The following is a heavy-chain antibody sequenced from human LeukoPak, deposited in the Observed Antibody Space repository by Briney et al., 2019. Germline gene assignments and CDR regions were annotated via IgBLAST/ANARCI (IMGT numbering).Heavy chain of an antibody. CDR1: GYTFTSYG. J-gene: IGHJ4*02. D-gene: IGHD2-2*01. CDR2: ISAYNGNT. V-gene: IGHV1-18*01. Sequence: ASVKVSCKASGYTFTSYGISWVRQAPGQGLVWMGWISAYNGNTNYAQKLQGRVTMTTDTSTSTAYMELRSLRSDDTAVYYCARDNIVVVPAASPLFDYWGQGTLVTVSS. CDR3: ARDNIVVVPAASPLFDY.